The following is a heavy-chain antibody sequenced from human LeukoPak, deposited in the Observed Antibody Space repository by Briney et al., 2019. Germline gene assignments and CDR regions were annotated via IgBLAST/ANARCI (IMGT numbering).Heavy chain of an antibody. J-gene: IGHJ4*02. CDR3: ARDRGWLQYIDY. CDR1: GFTFSTYA. V-gene: IGHV3-20*04. Sequence: GGSLRLSCAASGFTFSTYAMSWVRQAPGKGLQWVSSINWNGGDTAYADSVKGRFTISRDTAKDSLYLQLNSLRAEDTALYYCARDRGWLQYIDYWGQGTLVTVSS. CDR2: INWNGGDT. D-gene: IGHD5-24*01.